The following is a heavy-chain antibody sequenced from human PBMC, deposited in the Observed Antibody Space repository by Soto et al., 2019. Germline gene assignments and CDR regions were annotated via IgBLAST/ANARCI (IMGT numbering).Heavy chain of an antibody. CDR1: GGSISSISYY. CDR3: ARSKLEYDFWSGYYTSDWFDP. V-gene: IGHV4-39*01. Sequence: PSETLSLTCTVSGGSISSISYYWGWIRQPPGKGLEWIGSIYYSGSTYYNPSLKSRVTISVDTSKNQFSLKLSSVTAADTAVYYCARSKLEYDFWSGYYTSDWFDPWGQGTLVTVSS. J-gene: IGHJ5*02. CDR2: IYYSGST. D-gene: IGHD3-3*01.